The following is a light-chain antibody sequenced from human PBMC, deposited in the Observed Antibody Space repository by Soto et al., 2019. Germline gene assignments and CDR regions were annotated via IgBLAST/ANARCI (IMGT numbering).Light chain of an antibody. V-gene: IGLV1-51*02. CDR1: SSNIGNNY. CDR2: ENN. J-gene: IGLJ1*01. CDR3: GTWDSSLTAGV. Sequence: QSVLTQPPSVSAAPGQTVTISCSGSSSNIGNNYVSWYQQLPGTAPKLLIYENNKRPPGIPDRFSGSKSGTSATLGITGLQTGDEADYYFGTWDSSLTAGVFGTGTKLTVL.